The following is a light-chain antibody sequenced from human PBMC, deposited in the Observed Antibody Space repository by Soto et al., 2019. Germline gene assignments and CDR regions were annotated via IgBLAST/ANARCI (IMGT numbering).Light chain of an antibody. CDR2: AAS. Sequence: AIQMTQSPSSLSASVGDRVTITCRASQDIRNDLGWYQQKPGKAPKLLIYAASSLQSEVPSRFSGSGSGIDFTLTISSLQPEDFATYFCLQDHGFPLAFGGGTKVEIK. V-gene: IGKV1-6*01. J-gene: IGKJ4*01. CDR3: LQDHGFPLA. CDR1: QDIRND.